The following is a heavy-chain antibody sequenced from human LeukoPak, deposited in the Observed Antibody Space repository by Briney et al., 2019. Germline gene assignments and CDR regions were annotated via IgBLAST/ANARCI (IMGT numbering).Heavy chain of an antibody. CDR2: IWNDGSHP. CDR3: ARGKEMATITGGPDY. Sequence: GTPLRLSCAASGFTFSDYGIHWVRQAPGKGLEWTASIWNDGSHPYYADSVTGRITISRDNSKNTVYLLMNILRDEDTAVYYCARGKEMATITGGPDYWGQGTLVTVSS. J-gene: IGHJ4*02. D-gene: IGHD5-24*01. CDR1: GFTFSDYG. V-gene: IGHV3-33*01.